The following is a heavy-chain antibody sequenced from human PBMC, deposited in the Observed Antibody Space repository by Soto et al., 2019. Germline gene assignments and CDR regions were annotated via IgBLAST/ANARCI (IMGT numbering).Heavy chain of an antibody. CDR3: ARRDYSYGYFDY. Sequence: QITLKESGPTLVKPTQTLTLTCTFSGFSLSTSGVGVGWIRQPPGKALEWLALIYWDDDKRYSPSLKSRLTIXKXNSKNQVVLTMTNMDPVDTATYYCARRDYSYGYFDYWGQGTLVTVSS. CDR2: IYWDDDK. CDR1: GFSLSTSGVG. J-gene: IGHJ4*02. D-gene: IGHD4-4*01. V-gene: IGHV2-5*02.